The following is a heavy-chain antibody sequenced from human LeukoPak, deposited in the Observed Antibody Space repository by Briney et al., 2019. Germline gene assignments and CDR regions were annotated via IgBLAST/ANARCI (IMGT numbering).Heavy chain of an antibody. CDR1: GFTFSDYY. D-gene: IGHD3-10*01. CDR3: ASDYGSGSYYNVDY. CDR2: ISSSGSTI. J-gene: IGHJ4*02. V-gene: IGHV3-11*01. Sequence: KPGGSLRLSCAASGFTFSDYYMSWIRQAPGKGLEWVSYISSSGSTIYYADSVKGRFTISRDNAKNSLYLQMNSLRAEDTAVYYCASDYGSGSYYNVDYWGQGTLVTVSS.